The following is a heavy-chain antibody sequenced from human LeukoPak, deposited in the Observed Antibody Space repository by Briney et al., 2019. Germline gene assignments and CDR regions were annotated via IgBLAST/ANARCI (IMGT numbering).Heavy chain of an antibody. D-gene: IGHD5-24*01. J-gene: IGHJ4*02. CDR1: GGSFSGYY. Sequence: SETLSLTCAVYGGSFSGYYWSWIRQPPGKGLEWIGEINHSGSTNYNPSLKSRVTISVDTSKNQFSLKLSSVTAADTAVYYCARGNGYNSAPLGCWGQGTLVTVSS. CDR2: INHSGST. CDR3: ARGNGYNSAPLGC. V-gene: IGHV4-34*01.